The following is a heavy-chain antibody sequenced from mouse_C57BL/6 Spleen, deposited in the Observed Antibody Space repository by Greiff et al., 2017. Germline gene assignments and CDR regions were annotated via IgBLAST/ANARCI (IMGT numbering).Heavy chain of an antibody. D-gene: IGHD4-1*01. J-gene: IGHJ3*01. CDR3: TRGELTGGGFAY. CDR1: GFTFSSYA. Sequence: EVKVVESGEGLVKPGGSLKLSCAASGFTFSSYAMSWVRQTPEKRLEWVAYISSGGDYIYYADTVKGRFTISRDNARNTLYLQMSSLKSEDTAMYYCTRGELTGGGFAYWGQGTLVTVSA. CDR2: ISSGGDYI. V-gene: IGHV5-9-1*02.